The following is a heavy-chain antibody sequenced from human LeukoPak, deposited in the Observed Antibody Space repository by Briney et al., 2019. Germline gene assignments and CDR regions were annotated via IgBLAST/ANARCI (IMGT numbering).Heavy chain of an antibody. CDR3: ARVYATSSSWYGDFDY. V-gene: IGHV3-48*01. CDR1: GFTFSSYS. D-gene: IGHD6-13*01. J-gene: IGHJ4*02. Sequence: PGGSLRLSCAASGFTFSSYSMNWVRQAPGKGLEWVPYISSSSSTIYFADSVKGRFTISRDNAERSLYLQMNSLRAEDTAVYYCARVYATSSSWYGDFDYWGQGTLVTVSS. CDR2: ISSSSSTI.